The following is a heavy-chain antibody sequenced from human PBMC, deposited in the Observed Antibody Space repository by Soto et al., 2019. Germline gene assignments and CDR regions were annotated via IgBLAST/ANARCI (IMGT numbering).Heavy chain of an antibody. V-gene: IGHV4-59*01. D-gene: IGHD1-1*01. CDR3: ARGRNWLDY. CDR2: IYYNGST. CDR1: GGSISNYY. J-gene: IGHJ4*02. Sequence: QVQLQESGPGLVKPSETLSLTCTVAGGSISNYYWSWIRQPPGKGLEWIGYIYYNGSTNYNPSRKSRGTIAGDTCENQFSLRLRSVTAADTAIYYCARGRNWLDYWGQGPLVTVSS.